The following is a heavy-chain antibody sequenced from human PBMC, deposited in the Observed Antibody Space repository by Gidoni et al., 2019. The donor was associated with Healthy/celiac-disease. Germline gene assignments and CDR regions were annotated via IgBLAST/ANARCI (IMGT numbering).Heavy chain of an antibody. CDR1: GGTISSGNDY. CDR3: VRDTVTSGPSLDY. V-gene: IGHV4-61*02. J-gene: IGHJ4*02. CDR2: IYTSGST. Sequence: QVQLQESGPGLVKPSQTLSLTCTFSGGTISSGNDYCRWIRPPAGKGLEWIGRIYTSGSTNSNTSLMSRVTMSVDTSNNQFSLMLSFVTAADTAVYYCVRDTVTSGPSLDYWGQGTLVTFSS. D-gene: IGHD4-17*01.